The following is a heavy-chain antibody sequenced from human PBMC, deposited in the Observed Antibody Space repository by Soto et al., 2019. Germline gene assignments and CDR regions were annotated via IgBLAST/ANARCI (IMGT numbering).Heavy chain of an antibody. CDR2: INIYSGDT. CDR1: GYTFTSYG. Sequence: QVRLEQSGPEVKKTGASVKVSCKASGYTFTSYGISWVRQAPGQGIAWMGWINIYSGDTNYAQSFQVRVTMTSHISTNTVYMEMRTLISEDTSVYYCARALYYYDNSGLAYWGKGTLVTVS. D-gene: IGHD3-22*01. J-gene: IGHJ4*02. CDR3: ARALYYYDNSGLAY. V-gene: IGHV1-18*01.